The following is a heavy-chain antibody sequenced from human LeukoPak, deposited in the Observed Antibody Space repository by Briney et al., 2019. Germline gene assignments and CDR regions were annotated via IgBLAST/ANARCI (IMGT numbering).Heavy chain of an antibody. D-gene: IGHD1-26*01. J-gene: IGHJ4*02. Sequence: RASVKVSCKASGYTFTSYDINWVRQATGQGLEWMGWMNPNSGNTGYAQKFQGRVTMTRNTSISTAYMELSSLRSEDTAVYYCARPGWELLWPFDCWGQGTLVTVSS. CDR2: MNPNSGNT. CDR1: GYTFTSYD. V-gene: IGHV1-8*01. CDR3: ARPGWELLWPFDC.